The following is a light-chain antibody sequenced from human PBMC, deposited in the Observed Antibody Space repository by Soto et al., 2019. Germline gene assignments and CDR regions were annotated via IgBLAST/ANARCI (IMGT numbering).Light chain of an antibody. V-gene: IGLV3-25*02. CDR3: RSADSSGTWV. Sequence: SYDLTQPPSVSVSPGQTARITCSGDALPKQYAYWYQQKPGQAPVLVIYKDSERPSGIPERFSGSSSGTTVTLTISGVQAEDEADYYCRSADSSGTWVFGGGTQLTVL. CDR1: ALPKQY. CDR2: KDS. J-gene: IGLJ3*02.